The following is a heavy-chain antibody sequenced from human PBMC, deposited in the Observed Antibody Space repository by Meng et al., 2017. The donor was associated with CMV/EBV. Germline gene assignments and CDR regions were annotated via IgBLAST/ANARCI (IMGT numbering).Heavy chain of an antibody. D-gene: IGHD2-8*01. Sequence: QLQLQRCGPGMVKPSETLSLTCTVSGGSISSSSYYWGWIRQPPGKGLEWIGSIYYSGSTYYNPSLKSRVTISVDTSKNQFSLKLSSVTAADTAVYYCARAIVLMVYAENWFDPWGQGTLVTVSS. CDR2: IYYSGST. J-gene: IGHJ5*02. V-gene: IGHV4-39*07. CDR3: ARAIVLMVYAENWFDP. CDR1: GGSISSSSYY.